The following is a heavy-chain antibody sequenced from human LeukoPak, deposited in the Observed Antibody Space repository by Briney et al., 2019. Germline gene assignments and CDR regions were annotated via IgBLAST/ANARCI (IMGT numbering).Heavy chain of an antibody. Sequence: GASVKVSCKASGYTFTSYGISWVRQAPGQGLEWMGWISAYNGNTNYAQKLQGRVTMTTDTSTSTAYMELRSLRFDDTAVYYCARDFSVAAGLSYYYYYGMDVWGKGTTVTVSS. D-gene: IGHD6-13*01. J-gene: IGHJ6*04. CDR3: ARDFSVAAGLSYYYYYGMDV. CDR2: ISAYNGNT. V-gene: IGHV1-18*04. CDR1: GYTFTSYG.